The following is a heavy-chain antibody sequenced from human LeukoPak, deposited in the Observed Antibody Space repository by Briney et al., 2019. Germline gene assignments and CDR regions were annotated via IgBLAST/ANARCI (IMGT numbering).Heavy chain of an antibody. Sequence: ETLSLTCTVSGGSISSSSYYWGWIRQAPGKGLEWVSAISGSGGSTYYADSVKGRFTISRDNSKNTLYLQMNSLRAEDTAVYYCAKGGITIFAPRSGRLFDYWGQGTLVTVSS. V-gene: IGHV3-23*01. J-gene: IGHJ4*02. CDR1: GGSISSSSYY. D-gene: IGHD3-3*01. CDR3: AKGGITIFAPRSGRLFDY. CDR2: ISGSGGST.